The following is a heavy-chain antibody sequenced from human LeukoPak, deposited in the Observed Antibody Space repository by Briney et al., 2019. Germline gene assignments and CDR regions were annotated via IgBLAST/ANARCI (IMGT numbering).Heavy chain of an antibody. CDR2: ISYDGGNK. CDR1: GFIFRRHG. J-gene: IGHJ6*03. CDR3: AKDQGGSSTLYMDV. Sequence: GTSLRLSCAASGFIFRRHGMHWVRQAPGKGLEGVAFISYDGGNKYYGEAVKGRYTISRDNSKNTVVLQMNSLRPEDTAVYHCAKDQGGSSTLYMDVWGQGTTVIVPS. D-gene: IGHD2-2*01. V-gene: IGHV3-30*18.